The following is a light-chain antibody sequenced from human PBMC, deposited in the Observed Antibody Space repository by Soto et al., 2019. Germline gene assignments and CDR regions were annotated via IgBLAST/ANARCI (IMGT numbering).Light chain of an antibody. Sequence: EIVLTQSPGTLSLSPGETATLSCRASQSISSNYLAWYQQKPGQAPRLLIYDASRRATGIPDRFSGSGSGKDFTLTLSRLEPEDFAVYYCQQYGSSPAVTFGGGTKVDIK. CDR2: DAS. CDR1: QSISSNY. CDR3: QQYGSSPAVT. J-gene: IGKJ4*01. V-gene: IGKV3-20*01.